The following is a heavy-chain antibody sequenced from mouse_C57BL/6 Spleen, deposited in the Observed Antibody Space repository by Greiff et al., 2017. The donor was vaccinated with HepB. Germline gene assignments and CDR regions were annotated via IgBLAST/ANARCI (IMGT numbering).Heavy chain of an antibody. V-gene: IGHV5-9-1*02. CDR1: GFTFSSYA. CDR2: ISSGGDYI. CDR3: TRVYDGYYSWYFDV. D-gene: IGHD2-3*01. Sequence: EVHLVESGEGLVKPGGSLKLSCAASGFTFSSYAMSWVRQTPEKRLEWVAYISSGGDYIYYADTVKGRFTISRDNARNTLYLQMSSLKSEDTAMYYCTRVYDGYYSWYFDVWGTGTTVTVSS. J-gene: IGHJ1*03.